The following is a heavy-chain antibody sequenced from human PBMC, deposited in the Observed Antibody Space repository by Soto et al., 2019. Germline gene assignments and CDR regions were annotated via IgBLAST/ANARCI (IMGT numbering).Heavy chain of an antibody. J-gene: IGHJ4*02. CDR1: GFTFSSYG. CDR3: AKNPESYAWGREGYCDY. CDR2: ISYDGSDK. Sequence: QVQLVESGGGVVQPGRSLRVSCAASGFTFSSYGMNWVRQAPGKGLEWVAIISYDGSDKYYADSVKGRFTISRDNSKNTLYLQMNSLRGEDTAVYYCAKNPESYAWGREGYCDYWGQGTLVTVSS. D-gene: IGHD3-16*01. V-gene: IGHV3-30*18.